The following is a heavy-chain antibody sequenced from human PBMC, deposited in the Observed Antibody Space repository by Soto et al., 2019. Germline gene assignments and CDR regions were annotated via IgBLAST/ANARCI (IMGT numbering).Heavy chain of an antibody. Sequence: SLRLSCAASGFTFNNAWMTWVRQAPGKGLKWVGRIKSKTDGGTTDYAAPVKGRFTISRDDSKNTLYLQMNSLKTEDTAVYYCTTELLYSSSWFHAFDLWGQGTMVTVSS. CDR2: IKSKTDGGTT. V-gene: IGHV3-15*01. CDR3: TTELLYSSSWFHAFDL. D-gene: IGHD6-13*01. CDR1: GFTFNNAW. J-gene: IGHJ3*01.